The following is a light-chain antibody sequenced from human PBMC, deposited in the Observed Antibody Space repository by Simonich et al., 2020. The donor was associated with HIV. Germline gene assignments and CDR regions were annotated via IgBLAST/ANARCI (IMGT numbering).Light chain of an antibody. CDR1: SSDVGGYNY. Sequence: QSALTQPASVSGSPGQSITISCTGTSSDVGGYNYVSWYQQHPGKAPKLMIYNVSNRPSGVSNRFSGSKSGNPASLTISGLQAEDEADYYCSSYTISSTWVFGGGTKLTVL. J-gene: IGLJ3*02. CDR2: NVS. CDR3: SSYTISSTWV. V-gene: IGLV2-14*03.